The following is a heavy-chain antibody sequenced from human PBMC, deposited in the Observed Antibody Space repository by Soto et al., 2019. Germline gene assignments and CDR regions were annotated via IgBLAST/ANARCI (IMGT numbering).Heavy chain of an antibody. V-gene: IGHV4-34*01. J-gene: IGHJ3*02. CDR3: AIRYCSGGSCSGLTDI. D-gene: IGHD2-15*01. CDR1: GGSFSGYY. Sequence: QVQLQQWGAGLLNPSETLSLTCAVYGGSFSGYYWCWIRQPPGKGLEWIGEINHSGSTNDNPSLKIRVTISVDTSKNQFSLKLSSVTAADTAVYYCAIRYCSGGSCSGLTDIWGQGTMVTVSS. CDR2: INHSGST.